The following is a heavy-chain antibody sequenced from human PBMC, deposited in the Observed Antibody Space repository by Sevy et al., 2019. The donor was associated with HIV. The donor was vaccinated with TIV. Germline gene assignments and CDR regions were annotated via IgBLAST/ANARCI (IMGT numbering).Heavy chain of an antibody. J-gene: IGHJ6*02. CDR2: INHSGST. D-gene: IGHD2-15*01. CDR3: ARGPGVVVVAATPNYYGMDV. V-gene: IGHV4-34*01. CDR1: GGSFSGYY. Sequence: SKTLSLTCAVYGGSFSGYYWSWIRQPPGKGLEWIGEINHSGSTNYNPSLKSRVTISVDTSKNQFSLKLSSVTAADTAVYYCARGPGVVVVAATPNYYGMDVWGQGTTVTVSS.